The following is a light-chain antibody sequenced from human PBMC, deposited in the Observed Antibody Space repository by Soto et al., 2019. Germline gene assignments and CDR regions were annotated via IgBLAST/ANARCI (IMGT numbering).Light chain of an antibody. CDR2: GNS. J-gene: IGLJ1*01. Sequence: QSVLTQPPSVSGAPGQRVTISCTGSSSNIGAGYDVHWYQQLPGTAPKLLIYGNSNRPSGVPDRFSGSKSGTSASLAITGLASEYEADYYCQSYDSSLSDVFGTGTKLTVL. CDR1: SSNIGAGYD. CDR3: QSYDSSLSDV. V-gene: IGLV1-40*01.